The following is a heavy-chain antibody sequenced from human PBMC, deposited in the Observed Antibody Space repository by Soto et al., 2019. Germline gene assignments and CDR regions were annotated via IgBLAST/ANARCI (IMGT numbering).Heavy chain of an antibody. CDR2: IYYSGST. CDR1: GGSISSSSYY. Sequence: SETLSLTCTVSGGSISSSSYYWGRIRQPPGRELEWIGSIYYSGSTYYNPSLKSRVTISVDTSKNQFSLNLSSVTAADTAVYCCRIYDFWSSYSFDYWGQGTLVTVSS. J-gene: IGHJ4*02. CDR3: RIYDFWSSYSFDY. D-gene: IGHD3-3*01. V-gene: IGHV4-39*01.